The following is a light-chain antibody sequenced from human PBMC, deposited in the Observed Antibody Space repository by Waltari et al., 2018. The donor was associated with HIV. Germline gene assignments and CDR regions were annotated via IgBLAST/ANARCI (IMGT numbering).Light chain of an antibody. J-gene: IGLJ3*02. Sequence: QSALTQPRSVSGSPGQSVTISCPGTSLNVGGYTYVSWFQQHPGKAPKLIIYDVTQRPSGAPDRFSASKSGNTASLTISGLQAGDEADYFCCSYAGSYTWVFGTGTELTVL. CDR1: SLNVGGYTY. CDR3: CSYAGSYTWV. V-gene: IGLV2-11*01. CDR2: DVT.